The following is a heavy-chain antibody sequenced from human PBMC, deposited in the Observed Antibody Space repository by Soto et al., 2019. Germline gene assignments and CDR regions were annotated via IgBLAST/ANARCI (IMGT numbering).Heavy chain of an antibody. CDR3: VSDRGYGHASVPYS. D-gene: IGHD5-18*01. J-gene: IGHJ4*02. Sequence: QAQLVESGGGVVQPGRSLRLSCAASGFAFSSYGMHWVRQAPGTGLEWVAVISYDGSLQHYADSVKGRFTISRDNCNNMVLLQISSLRAEDTAVYYCVSDRGYGHASVPYSWGQGTLVSVSS. CDR2: ISYDGSLQ. V-gene: IGHV3-30*03. CDR1: GFAFSSYG.